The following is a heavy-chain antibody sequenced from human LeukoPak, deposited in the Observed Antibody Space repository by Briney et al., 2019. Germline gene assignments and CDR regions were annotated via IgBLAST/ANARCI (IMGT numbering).Heavy chain of an antibody. V-gene: IGHV1-24*01. D-gene: IGHD2-21*02. CDR2: FDPEDGET. J-gene: IGHJ4*02. Sequence: ASVKVSCKVSGYTLTGLSMHWVRQAPGKGLEWMGGFDPEDGETIYAQKFQGRVTMTEDTSTDTAYMELSSLRSEDTAVYYCATPARRLRDGNYFDYWGQGTLVTVSS. CDR1: GYTLTGLS. CDR3: ATPARRLRDGNYFDY.